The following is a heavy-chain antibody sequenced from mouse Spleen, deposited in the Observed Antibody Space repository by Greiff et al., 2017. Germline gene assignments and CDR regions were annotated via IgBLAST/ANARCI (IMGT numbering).Heavy chain of an antibody. D-gene: IGHD1-2*01. CDR1: GYTFTDYY. V-gene: IGHV1-19*01. Sequence: EVKLVESGPVLVKPGASVKMSCKASGYTFTDYYMNCVKQSHGKSLEWIGVINPYNGVTTYNQKFKGKATLTVDKSSSTAYMELNSLTSEDSAVYYCTREGGHYYGPAWLAYWGQGTLVTVSA. CDR3: TREGGHYYGPAWLAY. CDR2: INPYNGVT. J-gene: IGHJ3*01.